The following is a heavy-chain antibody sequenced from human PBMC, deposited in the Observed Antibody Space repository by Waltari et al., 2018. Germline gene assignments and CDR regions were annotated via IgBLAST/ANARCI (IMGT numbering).Heavy chain of an antibody. CDR1: GYSISSGYY. J-gene: IGHJ3*02. CDR2: IYHSGST. CDR3: ARADITGPEAFDI. Sequence: QVQLQESGPGLVKPSETLSLTCAVSGYSISSGYYWGWIRQPPGKGLEWIGSIYHSGSTYYNPSLKSRVTISVDTSKNQFSLKLSSVTAADTAVYYCARADITGPEAFDIWGQGTMVTVSS. D-gene: IGHD3-3*01. V-gene: IGHV4-38-2*01.